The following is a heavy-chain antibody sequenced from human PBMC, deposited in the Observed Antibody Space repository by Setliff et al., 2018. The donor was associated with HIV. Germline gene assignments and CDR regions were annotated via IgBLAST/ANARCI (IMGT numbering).Heavy chain of an antibody. CDR1: GYTFTASN. CDR3: TTAKEVWLAEGGFDY. V-gene: IGHV1-2*02. J-gene: IGHJ4*02. Sequence: ASVKVSCKPSGYTFTASNVHWVRQAPGQGLEWMGWINPSRGDTNYAQTLQGRVTMTRDTSIRTAYMELSRLQSDDTAVYYCTTAKEVWLAEGGFDYWGQGTLVTVSS. D-gene: IGHD6-19*01. CDR2: INPSRGDT.